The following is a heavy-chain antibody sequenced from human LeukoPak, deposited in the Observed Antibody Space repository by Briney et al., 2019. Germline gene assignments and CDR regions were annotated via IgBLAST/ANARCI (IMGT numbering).Heavy chain of an antibody. D-gene: IGHD3-22*01. Sequence: SQTLSLTCTVSGGSITSDYYYSSWIRQPAEKGLEWIGYIYYSGRTNYNPSLNSRVNILIDTSKNQFSLKLGSVTAADTAVYYCARRRVDSSGYDAFDIWGQGTMVTVSS. CDR2: IYYSGRT. CDR3: ARRRVDSSGYDAFDI. V-gene: IGHV4-61*10. CDR1: GGSITSDYYY. J-gene: IGHJ3*02.